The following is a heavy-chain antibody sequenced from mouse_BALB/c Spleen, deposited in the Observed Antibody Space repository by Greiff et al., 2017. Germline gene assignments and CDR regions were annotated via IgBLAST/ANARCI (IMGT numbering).Heavy chain of an antibody. V-gene: IGHV4-2*02. CDR2: INPGSSTI. Sequence: EVKLEESGGGLVQPGGSLNLSCAASGFDFSRYWMSWARQAPGKGQEWIGEINPGSSTINYTPSLKDKFIISRDNAKNTLYLQMSKVRSEDTALYYCARLRRDYYYAMDYWGQGTSVTVSS. CDR1: GFDFSRYW. CDR3: ARLRRDYYYAMDY. D-gene: IGHD1-2*01. J-gene: IGHJ4*01.